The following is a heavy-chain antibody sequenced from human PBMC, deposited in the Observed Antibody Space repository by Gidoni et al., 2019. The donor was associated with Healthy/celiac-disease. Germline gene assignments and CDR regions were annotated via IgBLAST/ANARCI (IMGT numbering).Heavy chain of an antibody. J-gene: IGHJ4*02. CDR2: IYHSGST. Sequence: QVQLQESGPGLVTPSETLSLTCTVSGYAISRGYYWGWIRQPPGKGLEWIGSIYHSGSTYYNPSLKSRVTISVDTSKNQFSLKLSSVTAADTAVYYCARASYCGGDCYWGYFDYWGQGTLVTVSS. CDR3: ARASYCGGDCYWGYFDY. D-gene: IGHD2-21*02. CDR1: GYAISRGYY. V-gene: IGHV4-38-2*02.